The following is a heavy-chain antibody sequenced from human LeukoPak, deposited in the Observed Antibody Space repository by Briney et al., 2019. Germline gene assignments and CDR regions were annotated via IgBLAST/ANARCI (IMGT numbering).Heavy chain of an antibody. CDR2: IYYSGST. Sequence: SETLSLTCTVSGGSISNFYWSWIRQPPGKGLEWIGYIYYSGSTNYSPSLKSRVTISVDSSKNQFSLKLNSVTAADTAVYYCARHGRGNSVNADHWGQGTLVSVSS. J-gene: IGHJ4*02. D-gene: IGHD1-1*01. CDR3: ARHGRGNSVNADH. V-gene: IGHV4-59*08. CDR1: GGSISNFY.